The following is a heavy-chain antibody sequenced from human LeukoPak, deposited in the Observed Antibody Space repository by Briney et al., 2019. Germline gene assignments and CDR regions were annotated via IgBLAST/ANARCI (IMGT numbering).Heavy chain of an antibody. CDR2: IWSDGTNT. CDR3: AKDAQRGFDYSNSLEY. V-gene: IGHV3-33*06. D-gene: IGHD4-11*01. J-gene: IGHJ4*02. CDR1: GYTFSHYG. Sequence: GRSLRLSCAASGYTFSHYGMHWVRQAPGKGLEWVAVIWSDGTNTYYADSVKGRFTISRDDSQNTVFLQINSLRAEDTAAYYCAKDAQRGFDYSNSLEYWGQGTLVTVSS.